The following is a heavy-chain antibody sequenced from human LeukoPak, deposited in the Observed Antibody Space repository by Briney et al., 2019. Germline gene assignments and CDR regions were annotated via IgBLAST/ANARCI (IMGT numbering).Heavy chain of an antibody. D-gene: IGHD6-19*01. Sequence: PGRSLRLSCAASGFTFSSYAMSWVRQAPGKGLEWVSAISGSGGSTYYADSVKGRFTISRDKSKNTLYLQMNSLRAEDTAVYYCAKDPRSGWLDYYGMDVWGQGTTVTVSS. CDR1: GFTFSSYA. CDR2: ISGSGGST. V-gene: IGHV3-23*01. J-gene: IGHJ6*02. CDR3: AKDPRSGWLDYYGMDV.